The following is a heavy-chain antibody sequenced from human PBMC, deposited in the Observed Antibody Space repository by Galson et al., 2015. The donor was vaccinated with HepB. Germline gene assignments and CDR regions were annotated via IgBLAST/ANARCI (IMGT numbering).Heavy chain of an antibody. CDR1: GFTFSSYA. D-gene: IGHD5/OR15-5a*01. V-gene: IGHV3-30-3*01. J-gene: IGHJ6*02. CDR3: AREVPTYRVVSYGMDV. CDR2: ISYDGSNK. Sequence: SLRLSCAASGFTFSSYAMHWVRQAPGKGLEWVAVISYDGSNKYYADSVKGRFTISRDNSKNTLYLQMNSLRAEDTAVYYCAREVPTYRVVSYGMDVWGQGTTVTVSS.